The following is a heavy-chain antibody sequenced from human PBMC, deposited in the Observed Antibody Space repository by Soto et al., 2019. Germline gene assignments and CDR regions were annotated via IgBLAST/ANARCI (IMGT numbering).Heavy chain of an antibody. CDR1: GFTFSSYA. V-gene: IGHV3-23*01. J-gene: IGHJ4*02. CDR2: ISGSGGST. D-gene: IGHD6-19*01. CDR3: AKVSSGWYYFDY. Sequence: GGSLRLSCAAPGFTFSSYAMSWVRQAPGKGLEWVSAISGSGGSTYYADSVKGRFTISRDNSKNTLYLQMNSLRAEDTAVYYCAKVSSGWYYFDYWGQGTLVTVSS.